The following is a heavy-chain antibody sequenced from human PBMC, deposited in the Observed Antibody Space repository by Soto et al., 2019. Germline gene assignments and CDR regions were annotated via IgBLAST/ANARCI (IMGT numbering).Heavy chain of an antibody. V-gene: IGHV1-69*01. CDR1: GGTFSSYA. CDR3: ARAGSIAAAGRYYYYGMDV. D-gene: IGHD6-13*01. J-gene: IGHJ6*02. CDR2: IIPIFGTA. Sequence: QVQLVQSGAEVKKPGSSVKVSCKASGGTFSSYAISWVRQAPGQGLEWMGGIIPIFGTANYAQKFQGRVTITADESTSTACMELSSLRSEDTAVYYCARAGSIAAAGRYYYYGMDVWGQGTTVTVSS.